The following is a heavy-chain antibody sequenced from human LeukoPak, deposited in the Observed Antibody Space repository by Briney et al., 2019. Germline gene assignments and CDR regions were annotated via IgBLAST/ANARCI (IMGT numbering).Heavy chain of an antibody. CDR2: IFDPETS. V-gene: IGHV4-59*02. CDR3: ARVRGYPPLYFFGVVV. Sequence: SETLSLTCAVSNGSVSGFYWSWIRQTPGKGLEWIGFIFDPETSNYNPSLKSRVTISIDTSKNHFSLDLRSVTTADTAIYYCARVRGYPPLYFFGVVVWGQGTTVTVSS. D-gene: IGHD3-3*01. CDR1: NGSVSGFY. J-gene: IGHJ6*02.